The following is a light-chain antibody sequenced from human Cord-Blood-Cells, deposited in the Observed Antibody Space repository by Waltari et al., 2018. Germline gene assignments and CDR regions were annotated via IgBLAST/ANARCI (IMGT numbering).Light chain of an antibody. CDR1: KSISSY. V-gene: IGKV1-39*01. Sequence: DIQMTKYPSSLSASVGDRVTITCRARKSISSYLNWYQQKPGKAPKLLISAASSLQSGVPSRFSGSVSGTDCTLTISSLQPEDFATYYCQQSYSTPRSFGKGTKVEIK. J-gene: IGKJ1*01. CDR2: AAS. CDR3: QQSYSTPRS.